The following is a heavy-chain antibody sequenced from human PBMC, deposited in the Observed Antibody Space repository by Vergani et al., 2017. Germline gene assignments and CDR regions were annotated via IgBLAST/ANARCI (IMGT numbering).Heavy chain of an antibody. Sequence: QVQLQESGPGLVKPSETLSLTCAVSGYCISSGYYWGWIRQPPGKGLEWIGSIYHSGSTYYNPSLKSRVTISVDTSKNQFSLKLSSVTAADTAVYYCARLGIPPRVIDYWGQGTLVTVSS. CDR3: ARLGIPPRVIDY. D-gene: IGHD6-13*01. CDR1: GYCISSGYY. V-gene: IGHV4-38-2*01. J-gene: IGHJ4*02. CDR2: IYHSGST.